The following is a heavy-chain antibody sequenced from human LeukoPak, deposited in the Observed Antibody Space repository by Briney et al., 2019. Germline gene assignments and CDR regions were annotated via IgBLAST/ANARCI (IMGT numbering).Heavy chain of an antibody. CDR2: MNPNSGNT. Sequence: ASVKVSCKASGYTFTSYDINWVRQATGQGLEWMGWMNPNSGNTGYAQKFQGRVTITADESTSTAYMELSSLRSEDTAVYYCARLVLRRGYSGYGGLDYWGQGTLVTVSS. CDR1: GYTFTSYD. J-gene: IGHJ4*02. D-gene: IGHD5-12*01. V-gene: IGHV1-8*01. CDR3: ARLVLRRGYSGYGGLDY.